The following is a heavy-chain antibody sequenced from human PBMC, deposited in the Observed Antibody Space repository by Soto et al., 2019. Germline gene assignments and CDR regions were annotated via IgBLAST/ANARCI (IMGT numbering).Heavy chain of an antibody. D-gene: IGHD3-10*01. V-gene: IGHV3-33*01. Sequence: GGSLRLSCAASGFTFSSYGMHWVRQAPGKXLEWVAVIWYDGSNKYYADSVKGRFTISRDNSKNTLYLQMNSLRAEDTAVYYCARQISSSGSYYIRYRMDVWGQGTTVTVSS. CDR2: IWYDGSNK. CDR1: GFTFSSYG. J-gene: IGHJ6*02. CDR3: ARQISSSGSYYIRYRMDV.